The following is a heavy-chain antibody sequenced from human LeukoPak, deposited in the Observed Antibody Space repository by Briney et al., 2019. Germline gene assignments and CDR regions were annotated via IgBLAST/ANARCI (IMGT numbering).Heavy chain of an antibody. CDR1: AYSLTELS. J-gene: IGHJ6*04. CDR2: FDVEHGEK. Sequence: ASVKVSCQVSAYSLTELSIHWVRQAPGNVLEWRGSFDVEHGEKRFAQKFQGRVSMTEDTSTNTVYMDLSSLRFEDTAIYYCATRIGYCSTTTCPPLYGMDVWGEGTTVIVSS. V-gene: IGHV1-24*01. D-gene: IGHD2-2*01. CDR3: ATRIGYCSTTTCPPLYGMDV.